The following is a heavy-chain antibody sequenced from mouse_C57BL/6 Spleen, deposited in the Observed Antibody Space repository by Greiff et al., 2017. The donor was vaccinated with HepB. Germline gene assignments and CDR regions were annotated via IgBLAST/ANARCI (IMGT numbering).Heavy chain of an antibody. CDR1: GFTFSDYG. Sequence: DVQLQESGGGLVKPGGSLKLSCAASGFTFSDYGMHWVRQAPEKGLEWVAYISSGSSTIYYADTVKGRFTISRDNAKNTLFLQMTSLRSEDTAMYYCARLGRGYFDVWGTGTTVTVSS. V-gene: IGHV5-17*01. CDR2: ISSGSSTI. D-gene: IGHD4-1*01. CDR3: ARLGRGYFDV. J-gene: IGHJ1*03.